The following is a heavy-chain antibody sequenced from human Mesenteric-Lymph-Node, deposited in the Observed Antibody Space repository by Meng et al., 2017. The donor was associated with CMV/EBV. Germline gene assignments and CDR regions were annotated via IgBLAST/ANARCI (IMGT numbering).Heavy chain of an antibody. J-gene: IGHJ2*01. V-gene: IGHV3-23*01. CDR1: GFTFSSYA. CDR2: ISGSGGST. Sequence: CAGSGFTFSSYAMSWVRQAPGKGLEWVSAISGSGGSTYYADSVKGRFTISRDNSKNTLYLQMNSLRAEDTAVYYCAKDRFGDRYFDLWGRGTLVTVSS. CDR3: AKDRFGDRYFDL. D-gene: IGHD2-21*02.